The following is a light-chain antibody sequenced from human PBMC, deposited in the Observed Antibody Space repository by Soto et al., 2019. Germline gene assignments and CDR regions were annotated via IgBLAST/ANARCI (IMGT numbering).Light chain of an antibody. CDR1: SSDVGGYNY. J-gene: IGLJ2*01. CDR3: SSYAGSNKCGLV. CDR2: EVS. V-gene: IGLV2-8*01. Sequence: QSALTQPPSASGSPGQSVTISCTGTSSDVGGYNYVSWYQQHPGKAPKLMIYEVSKRPSGVPDRLSGSKSGNTASLTVSGLQAEDEADYYCSSYAGSNKCGLVFGGGTKLTVL.